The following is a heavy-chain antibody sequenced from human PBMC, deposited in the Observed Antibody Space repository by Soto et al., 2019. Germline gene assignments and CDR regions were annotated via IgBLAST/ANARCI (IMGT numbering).Heavy chain of an antibody. D-gene: IGHD1-26*01. Sequence: QVQLQQSGPGLAKPSETLSLMCTVSGGSITNYYWSWIRQSPAKGLEWIGYVSDSGSTKYNPSLKSRVTISVDTSKNQFSLKLTSVTAADTAVYYCARERVGHSAMDVWGQGTTVTVSS. CDR1: GGSITNYY. CDR3: ARERVGHSAMDV. CDR2: VSDSGST. J-gene: IGHJ6*02. V-gene: IGHV4-59*12.